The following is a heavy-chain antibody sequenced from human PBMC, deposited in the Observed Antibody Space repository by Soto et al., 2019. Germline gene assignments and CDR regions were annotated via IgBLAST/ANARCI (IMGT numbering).Heavy chain of an antibody. Sequence: GGSLRLSCAASGFTFSDYYMSWIRQAPGKGLEWVSYISRSGSTIYYADSVKGRFIISRDNAKNSLYLQMNSLRAEDTAVYYCARGRNSRTGWAYDVFDIWGQGTMVTVSS. CDR2: ISRSGSTI. CDR3: ARGRNSRTGWAYDVFDI. CDR1: GFTFSDYY. V-gene: IGHV3-11*01. J-gene: IGHJ3*02. D-gene: IGHD1-1*01.